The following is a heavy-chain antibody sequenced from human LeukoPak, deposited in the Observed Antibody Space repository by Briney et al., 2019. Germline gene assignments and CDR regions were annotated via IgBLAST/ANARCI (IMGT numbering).Heavy chain of an antibody. Sequence: PGGSLKLSCAASGFTFSSYGMHWVRQAPGKGLEWVAVISYDGSNKYYADSVKGRFTISRDNSKNTLYLQMNSLRAEDTAVYYCAKDLYYYDSSSYHPGIDYWGQGTLVTASS. J-gene: IGHJ4*02. CDR1: GFTFSSYG. CDR2: ISYDGSNK. D-gene: IGHD3-22*01. V-gene: IGHV3-30*18. CDR3: AKDLYYYDSSSYHPGIDY.